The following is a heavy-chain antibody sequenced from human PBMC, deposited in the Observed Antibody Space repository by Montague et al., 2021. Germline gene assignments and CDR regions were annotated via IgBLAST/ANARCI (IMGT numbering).Heavy chain of an antibody. CDR3: ARHGVSSWYRELDGFDI. D-gene: IGHD6-13*01. V-gene: IGHV4-59*08. CDR2: IYYIGST. J-gene: IGHJ3*02. CDR1: GGSISAYY. Sequence: SETLSLTSTVSGGSISAYYWSWIRQPPGKGLEWIGYIYYIGSTNYNPSLKSRVTVSVDTSKNQFSLKLSSVTAADTAVYYCARHGVSSWYRELDGFDIWGQGTMVIVSS.